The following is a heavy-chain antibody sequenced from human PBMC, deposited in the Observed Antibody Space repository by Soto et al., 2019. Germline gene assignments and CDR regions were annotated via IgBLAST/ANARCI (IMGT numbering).Heavy chain of an antibody. CDR2: INAGNGNT. V-gene: IGHV1-3*01. D-gene: IGHD3-10*01. CDR3: ARGVGSGTYYNQYNWFDP. J-gene: IGHJ5*02. Sequence: ASVKVSCKASGYTFTSYAMHWVRQAPGQRLEWMGWINAGNGNTKYSQKFQGRVTITRDTSASTAYMELGRLRSDDTAVYYCARGVGSGTYYNQYNWFDPWGQGTLVTVSS. CDR1: GYTFTSYA.